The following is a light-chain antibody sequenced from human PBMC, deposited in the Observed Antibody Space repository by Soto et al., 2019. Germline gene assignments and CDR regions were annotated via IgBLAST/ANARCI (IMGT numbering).Light chain of an antibody. CDR3: CADAGRSRYV. Sequence: QSALTRPASVSGSPGQSITISCTRSSSHVGSYDFVSWYQQHPGKAPKVLIYEVTKRPSGVSNRFSGSKSGNTASLTISGLQADDEADYYCCADAGRSRYVFGTGTKLTVL. CDR2: EVT. CDR1: SSHVGSYDF. J-gene: IGLJ1*01. V-gene: IGLV2-23*02.